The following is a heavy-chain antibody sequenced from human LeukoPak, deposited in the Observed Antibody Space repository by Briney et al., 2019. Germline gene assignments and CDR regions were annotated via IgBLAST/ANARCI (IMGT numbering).Heavy chain of an antibody. CDR1: SFSITSYY. CDR2: IYHSGKT. CDR3: ASEVADGY. V-gene: IGHV4-59*01. J-gene: IGHJ4*02. D-gene: IGHD2-21*01. Sequence: SETLSLTCSVSSFSITSYYWTWIRQPPGKGLEWIGYIYHSGKTKYTPSLKGRVTMSLDTSKNQFFLNVTSVSAADTAVYYCASEVADGYWGQGTLVIVS.